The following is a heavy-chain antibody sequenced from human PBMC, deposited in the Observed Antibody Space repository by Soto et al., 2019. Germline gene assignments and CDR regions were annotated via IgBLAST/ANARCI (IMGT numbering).Heavy chain of an antibody. CDR3: ARRGSGRYYDY. Sequence: EVQLLESGGGLVQPGGSLRLSCAASGFTFSSYAMRWVRQAPGKGLEWVSAISGSGGSTYYADSVKGRFTISRDNSKNTLSLQMNSVRAEDTAVYYCARRGSGRYYDYWGQGTLVTVSS. CDR1: GFTFSSYA. V-gene: IGHV3-23*01. J-gene: IGHJ4*02. D-gene: IGHD6-19*01. CDR2: ISGSGGST.